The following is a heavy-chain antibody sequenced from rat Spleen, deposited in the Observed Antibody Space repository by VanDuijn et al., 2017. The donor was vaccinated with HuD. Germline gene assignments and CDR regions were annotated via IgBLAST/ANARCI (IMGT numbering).Heavy chain of an antibody. V-gene: IGHV5S10*01. CDR3: ATPYNSGYRWFAY. CDR1: GFTFSDYN. Sequence: EVQLVESGGGLVQPGRSLKLSCAASGFTFSDYNIAWVRQAPKKGLEWVATIIYDGMKTYYRDSVKGQFTISRDNATRTLYLQMDSLRSEDTATYYCATPYNSGYRWFAYWGQGTLVTVSS. CDR2: IIYDGMKT. D-gene: IGHD4-3*01. J-gene: IGHJ3*01.